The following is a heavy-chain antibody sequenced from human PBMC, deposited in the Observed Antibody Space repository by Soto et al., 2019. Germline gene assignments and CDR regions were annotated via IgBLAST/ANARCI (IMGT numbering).Heavy chain of an antibody. CDR3: ARGSLLGELSFYESYYYYYYGMDV. V-gene: IGHV1-69*01. Sequence: QVQLVQSGAEEKKPGSSVKVSCKASGGPFSSYAISWVRQAPGQGLEWMGGIIPIFGTANYAQKFQGRVTITADECTSTAYMDLSSRRSEDTAVYYCARGSLLGELSFYESYYYYYYGMDVWGQGTTVTVSS. CDR1: GGPFSSYA. J-gene: IGHJ6*02. D-gene: IGHD3-16*02. CDR2: IIPIFGTA.